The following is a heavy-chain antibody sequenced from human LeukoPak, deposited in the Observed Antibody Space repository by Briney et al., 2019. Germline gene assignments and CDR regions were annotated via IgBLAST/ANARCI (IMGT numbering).Heavy chain of an antibody. CDR1: GVSINSHY. Sequence: SETLSLTCTVSGVSINSHYWSWIRQPPGKGLEWVGFIYDSGSANYKSSLESRVTMTLDASKNQFSLKLNSVTAADTAVYYCARVLQNYYHLDVWGKGTTVTVSS. CDR3: ARVLQNYYHLDV. CDR2: IYDSGSA. J-gene: IGHJ6*03. D-gene: IGHD3-3*01. V-gene: IGHV4-59*11.